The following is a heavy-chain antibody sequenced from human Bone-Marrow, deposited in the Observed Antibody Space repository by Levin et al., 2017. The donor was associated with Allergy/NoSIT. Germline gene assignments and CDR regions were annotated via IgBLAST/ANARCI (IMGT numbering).Heavy chain of an antibody. Sequence: PGGSLRLSCAASEFTFSSYGMHWVRQAPGEGLEWVAVISFDGSSKDYADSVKGRFTISRDDSKNTLYLQMNTLRAEDTAVYYCAKYRYSGSGTYSSRPMDVWGQGTTVIVSS. V-gene: IGHV3-30*18. CDR1: EFTFSSYG. CDR3: AKYRYSGSGTYSSRPMDV. D-gene: IGHD3-10*01. J-gene: IGHJ6*02. CDR2: ISFDGSSK.